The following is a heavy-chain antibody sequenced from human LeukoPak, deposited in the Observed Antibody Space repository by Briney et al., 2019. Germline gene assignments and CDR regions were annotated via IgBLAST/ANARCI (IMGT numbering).Heavy chain of an antibody. V-gene: IGHV2-5*02. D-gene: IGHD6-13*01. CDR3: AHSSDGYSSSWYLFDY. CDR2: IFWDDDK. J-gene: IGHJ4*02. Sequence: SGPRLVNPTQTLTLTCTFSGLSLSTRGVGVGWARQPPGKALEWLALIFWDDDKRYSPSLKSRLTITKDTSKNQVVLTMTSMDPVDTATYYCAHSSDGYSSSWYLFDYWGQGTLATVSS. CDR1: GLSLSTRGVG.